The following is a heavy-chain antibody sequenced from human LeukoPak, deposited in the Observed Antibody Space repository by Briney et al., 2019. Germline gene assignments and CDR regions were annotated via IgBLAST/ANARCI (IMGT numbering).Heavy chain of an antibody. D-gene: IGHD1-26*01. V-gene: IGHV3-23*01. Sequence: PGGSLRLSCAASGFTFSDYAMSWVRQAPGKGLEWVSTISGSGGTTYYADSVKGRFTISRDNSKNTLYLQMDTLRADDTAVYYCARGRGSEDYWGQGTLVTVSS. CDR1: GFTFSDYA. J-gene: IGHJ4*02. CDR2: ISGSGGTT. CDR3: ARGRGSEDY.